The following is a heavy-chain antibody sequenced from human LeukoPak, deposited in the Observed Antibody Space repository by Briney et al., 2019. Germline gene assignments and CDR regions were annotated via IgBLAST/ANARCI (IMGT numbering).Heavy chain of an antibody. CDR3: AKGTILYPSGKNAFDI. V-gene: IGHV3-30*02. J-gene: IGHJ3*02. CDR1: GFTFSSYG. Sequence: GGSLRLSCAASGFTFSSYGMHWVRQAPGKGLEWVAFIRYDGSNKYYADSVKGRFTISRDNSKNTLYLQMNSLRAEDTAVYYCAKGTILYPSGKNAFDIWGQGTMVTVSS. D-gene: IGHD2-8*01. CDR2: IRYDGSNK.